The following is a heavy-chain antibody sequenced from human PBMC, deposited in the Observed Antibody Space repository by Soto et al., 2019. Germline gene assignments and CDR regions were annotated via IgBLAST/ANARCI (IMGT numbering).Heavy chain of an antibody. J-gene: IGHJ5*02. V-gene: IGHV1-18*01. CDR2: ISAYSGAT. D-gene: IGHD2-8*01. CDR3: AKDRPRLTQQFNGVS. Sequence: QIQLVQSGAEVKKPGASVRVSCKASGYTFSDHGFSWVRQGPGQGLEWLGWISAYSGATDYAQKFQGRVTPTTDTSTSTAYMEPRSLRSDDTAVYYCAKDRPRLTQQFNGVSWGQGTLVTVSS. CDR1: GYTFSDHG.